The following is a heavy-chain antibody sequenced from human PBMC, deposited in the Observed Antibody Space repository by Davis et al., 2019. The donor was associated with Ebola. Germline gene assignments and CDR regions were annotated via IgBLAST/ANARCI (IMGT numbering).Heavy chain of an antibody. CDR3: ARPLYDSSGYYYLDAFDI. Sequence: SETLSLTCTVPGGSMTDYYWSWIRQPPGKGLEWIGYIYYSGSTNYNPSLKSRVTISVDTSKNQFSLNLNSVTAADTAVYYCARPLYDSSGYYYLDAFDIWGQGTMVTVSS. CDR2: IYYSGST. D-gene: IGHD3-22*01. V-gene: IGHV4-59*01. J-gene: IGHJ3*02. CDR1: GGSMTDYY.